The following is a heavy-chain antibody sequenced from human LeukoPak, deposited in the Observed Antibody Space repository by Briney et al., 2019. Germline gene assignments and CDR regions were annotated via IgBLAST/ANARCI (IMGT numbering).Heavy chain of an antibody. J-gene: IGHJ4*02. V-gene: IGHV3-9*01. CDR2: ISWNSGSI. Sequence: PGRSLRLSCAASGFTFGDYAMHWVRQAPGKGLEWVSGISWNSGSIGYADPVKGRFTISRDNAKNSLYLQMNSLRAEDTALYYCAKTGIMITFGGVIADWGQGTLVTVSS. CDR3: AKTGIMITFGGVIAD. CDR1: GFTFGDYA. D-gene: IGHD3-16*01.